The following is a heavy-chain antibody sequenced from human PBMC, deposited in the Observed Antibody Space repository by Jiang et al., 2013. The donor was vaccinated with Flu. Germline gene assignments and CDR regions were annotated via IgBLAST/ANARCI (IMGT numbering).Heavy chain of an antibody. CDR2: IYPGDSDT. V-gene: IGHV5-51*01. CDR3: AARITMAGRDAFDS. D-gene: IGHD6-19*01. J-gene: IGHJ3*02. Sequence: KGLEWMGIIYPGDSDTRYSPSFQGQVTISADKSISTAYLQWSSLKASDTAIFYCAARITMAGRDAFDSWGQGTMVTVSS.